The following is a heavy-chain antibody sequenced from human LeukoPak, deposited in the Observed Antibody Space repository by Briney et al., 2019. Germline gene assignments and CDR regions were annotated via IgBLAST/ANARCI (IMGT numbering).Heavy chain of an antibody. D-gene: IGHD1-26*01. V-gene: IGHV3-21*01. Sequence: GRSLRLSCAASGFPFSNYGMNWVRQAPGKGLEWVSSISSSSSYIYYADSVKGRFTISRDNAKNSLYLQMNSLRAEDTAVYYCTGDPDSGSYYGRLDYWGQGTLVTVSS. CDR3: TGDPDSGSYYGRLDY. CDR1: GFPFSNYG. J-gene: IGHJ4*02. CDR2: ISSSSSYI.